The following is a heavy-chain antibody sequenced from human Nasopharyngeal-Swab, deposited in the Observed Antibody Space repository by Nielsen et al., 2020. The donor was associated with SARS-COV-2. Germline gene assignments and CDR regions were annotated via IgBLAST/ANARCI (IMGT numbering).Heavy chain of an antibody. CDR1: GYTFTSYG. V-gene: IGHV1-18*01. CDR2: ISAYNGNT. J-gene: IGHJ5*02. D-gene: IGHD1-26*01. CDR3: ARDTVPGSYYSLSWFDP. Sequence: ASVKVSCKASGYTFTSYGISWVRQAPGQGLEWMGWISAYNGNTNYAQKLQGRVTMTRDTSTSTVYMELSSLRSEDTAVYYCARDTVPGSYYSLSWFDPWGQGTLVTVSS.